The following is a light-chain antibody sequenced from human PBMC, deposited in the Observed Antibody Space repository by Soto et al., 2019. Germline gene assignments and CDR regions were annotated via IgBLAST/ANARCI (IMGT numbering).Light chain of an antibody. V-gene: IGLV1-40*01. CDR2: GNS. J-gene: IGLJ2*01. Sequence: QSVLTQPPSVSGAPGQRVTISGTGSSSNIGAGYDVHWYQQLPGTAPKLLIYGNSNRPSGVPDRFSGSKSGTSASLAITGLQDEDEADYYCQSYDSSLSGSVFGGGTKLTVL. CDR3: QSYDSSLSGSV. CDR1: SSNIGAGYD.